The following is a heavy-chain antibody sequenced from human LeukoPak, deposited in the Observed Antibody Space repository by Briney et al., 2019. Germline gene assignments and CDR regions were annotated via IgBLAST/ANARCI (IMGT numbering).Heavy chain of an antibody. CDR3: ARQSYSSGWYKN. V-gene: IGHV4-39*01. CDR2: IYYSGST. CDR1: GGSISSSSYY. Sequence: PSETLSLTCTVSGGSISSSSYYWGWIRQPPGKGLEWIGSIYYSGSTYYNPSLKGRVTISVDTSKNQFSLKLSSVTAADTAVYYCARQSYSSGWYKNWGQGTLVTVSS. D-gene: IGHD6-19*01. J-gene: IGHJ4*02.